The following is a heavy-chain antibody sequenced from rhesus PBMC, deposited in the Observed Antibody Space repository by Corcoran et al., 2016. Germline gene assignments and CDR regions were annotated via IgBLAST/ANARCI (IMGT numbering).Heavy chain of an antibody. CDR3: ARDGRQLGPFDY. Sequence: QLQLQESGPGLVKPSETLSVTCAVSGGYISSRYWSWIRQAPGKGLEWIGYIYGSCSSINYNPSLKSRVTLSVDTSKNQLSLKLSPVTAADTSVYYCARDGRQLGPFDYWGQGVLVTVFS. D-gene: IGHD6-25*01. CDR2: IYGSCSSI. J-gene: IGHJ4*01. CDR1: GGYISSRY. V-gene: IGHV4-169*02.